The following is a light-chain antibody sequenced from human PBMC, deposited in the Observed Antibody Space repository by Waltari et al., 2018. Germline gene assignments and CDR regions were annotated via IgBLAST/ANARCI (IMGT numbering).Light chain of an antibody. V-gene: IGKV2-29*02. Sequence: DIVMTQTPLSLSVIPGQPASIPCKSSQSLLHHDGKTYSYCYLQRPGQSPPLLIYEVSRRFSGVPDRFSGSGSGTDFTLKISRVEADDVGVYFCMQGKDLPLTFGGGTKVDI. J-gene: IGKJ4*01. CDR3: MQGKDLPLT. CDR2: EVS. CDR1: QSLLHHDGKTY.